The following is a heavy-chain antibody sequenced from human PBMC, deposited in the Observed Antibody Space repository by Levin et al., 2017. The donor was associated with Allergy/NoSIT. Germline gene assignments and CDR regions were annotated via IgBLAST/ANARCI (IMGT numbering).Heavy chain of an antibody. CDR3: ASTLYGSGNGGDY. Sequence: SVKVSCKASGGTFSSYAISWVRQAPGQGLEWMGGIIPIFGTANYAQKFQGRVTITADESTSTAYMELSSLRSEDTAVYYCASTLYGSGNGGDYWGQGTLVTVSS. D-gene: IGHD3-10*01. V-gene: IGHV1-69*13. J-gene: IGHJ4*02. CDR2: IIPIFGTA. CDR1: GGTFSSYA.